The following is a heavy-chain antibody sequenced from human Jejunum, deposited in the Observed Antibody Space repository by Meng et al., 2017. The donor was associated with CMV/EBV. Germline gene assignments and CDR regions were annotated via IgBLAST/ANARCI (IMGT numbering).Heavy chain of an antibody. V-gene: IGHV3-53*01. CDR3: ASPYGSDSAEYFHV. CDR1: VFSVINNY. Sequence: ADAVFSVINNYVTWCRQAPGKELEGVSILYSGGMTYYEDSVKGRFTISRDNSKNILYLQMSSLRAEDTAVYYCASPYGSDSAEYFHVWGQGTLVTVSS. CDR2: LYSGGMT. J-gene: IGHJ1*01. D-gene: IGHD2-21*02.